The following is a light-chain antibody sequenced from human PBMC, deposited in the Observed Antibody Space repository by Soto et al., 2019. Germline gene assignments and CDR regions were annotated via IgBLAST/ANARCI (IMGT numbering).Light chain of an antibody. Sequence: QSVLTQSPSASASLGASFKLTCTLRSGQSSYAIAWHQQQPEKGPRYLMKVNTDGSHNKGDGIPDRFSGSSSGAERYLTISSLQSEDEADYYCQTWGAGFSVVFGGGTKLTVL. CDR1: SGQSSYA. CDR2: VNTDGSH. J-gene: IGLJ2*01. CDR3: QTWGAGFSVV. V-gene: IGLV4-69*01.